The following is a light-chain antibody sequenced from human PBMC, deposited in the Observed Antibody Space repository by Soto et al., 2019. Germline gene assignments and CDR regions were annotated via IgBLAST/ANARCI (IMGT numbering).Light chain of an antibody. V-gene: IGKV3-15*01. CDR1: QSVSSN. J-gene: IGKJ3*01. CDR3: PQSNNCVT. CDR2: GAS. Sequence: ERVMVQSPATLSVSPGERATLSFRESQSVSSNLAWYQQKPGQAPRLLIYGASTRATGIPARFSGSGSGTEFTLPIRRLQSEDFAVYYCPQSNNCVTIGPGTKVDI.